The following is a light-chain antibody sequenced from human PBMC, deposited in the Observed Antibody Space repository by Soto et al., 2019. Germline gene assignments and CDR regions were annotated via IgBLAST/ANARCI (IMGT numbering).Light chain of an antibody. V-gene: IGKV1-9*01. J-gene: IGKJ4*01. CDR1: QALSNY. Sequence: IPISQCPSSLSASVGGRDTITCRASQALSNYLAWYQQKPGKAPDLLIYSASTLQSGVPSRFSGSGSETEFSLTIRALQPEDFATYYCQQLSRYPLTFGGGTKVDIK. CDR2: SAS. CDR3: QQLSRYPLT.